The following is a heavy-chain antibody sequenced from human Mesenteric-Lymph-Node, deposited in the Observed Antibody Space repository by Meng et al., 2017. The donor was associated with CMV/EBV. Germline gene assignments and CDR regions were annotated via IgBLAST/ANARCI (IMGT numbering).Heavy chain of an antibody. J-gene: IGHJ3*01. CDR3: ARTTLPKGYSSLFVFDL. CDR1: GFTFSSYS. V-gene: IGHV3-66*02. CDR2: IYSGGST. D-gene: IGHD4-23*01. Sequence: GESLKISCAASGFTFSSYSMNWVRQAPGRGLEWVSAIYSGGSTNYADSVEGRFTISRDNSQNTLYLQVNSLKPDDTAVYYCARTTLPKGYSSLFVFDLWGQGTMVTVSS.